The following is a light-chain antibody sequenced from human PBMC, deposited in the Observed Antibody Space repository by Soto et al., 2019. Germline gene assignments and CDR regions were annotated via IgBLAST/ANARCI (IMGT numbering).Light chain of an antibody. CDR1: SIDVGSYKL. V-gene: IGLV2-18*02. Sequence: QSALTQPPSVSGSPGQSVTISCTGSSIDVGSYKLVSWYQQPPGTAPKLIIYEVTNRPSGVPDRFSGSKSGNTASLTISGLQAEDEADYYCSSFTTSSTWVFGGGTKLTVL. CDR2: EVT. J-gene: IGLJ3*02. CDR3: SSFTTSSTWV.